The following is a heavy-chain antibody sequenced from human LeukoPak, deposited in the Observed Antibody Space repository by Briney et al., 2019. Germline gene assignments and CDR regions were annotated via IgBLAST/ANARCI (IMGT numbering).Heavy chain of an antibody. CDR3: SVGPLYDYGVT. J-gene: IGHJ5*02. D-gene: IGHD4-17*01. CDR2: MNPNSGNT. CDR1: GYTFTSYD. V-gene: IGHV1-8*01. Sequence: ASVEVSCKASGYTFTSYDINWVRQATGQGLEWMGWMNPNSGNTGYAQKFQGRVTMTRNTSISTAYMELSSLRSEDTAVYYCSVGPLYDYGVTWGQGTLVTVSS.